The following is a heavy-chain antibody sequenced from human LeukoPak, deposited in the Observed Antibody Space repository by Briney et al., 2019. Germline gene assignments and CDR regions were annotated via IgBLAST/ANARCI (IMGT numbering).Heavy chain of an antibody. D-gene: IGHD6-25*01. CDR1: GGSFSGYY. Sequence: SETLSLTCAVYGGSFSGYYWSWIRQPPGKGLEWIGEINHSGSTNYNPSLKSRVTISVDTSKNQFSLKLSSVTAADTAVYYWARDHKKSGWGHYYYYCVMDVGGQGTTVTVSS. J-gene: IGHJ6*02. V-gene: IGHV4-34*01. CDR3: ARDHKKSGWGHYYYYCVMDV. CDR2: INHSGST.